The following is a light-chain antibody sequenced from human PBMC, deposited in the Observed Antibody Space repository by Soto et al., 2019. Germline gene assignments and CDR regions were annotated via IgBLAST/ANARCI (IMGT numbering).Light chain of an antibody. V-gene: IGLV2-8*01. CDR3: TSYAGSSIPVV. CDR1: SSDVGKYNF. Sequence: QFVLTQPPSASGSPGQSVTISCTGASSDVGKYNFVSWYQQHPGKAPKLMIYDVTERPSGVPDRFSGSKSGNTASLTVSGLQAEDEADYYCTSYAGSSIPVVFGGGTKLTVL. J-gene: IGLJ2*01. CDR2: DVT.